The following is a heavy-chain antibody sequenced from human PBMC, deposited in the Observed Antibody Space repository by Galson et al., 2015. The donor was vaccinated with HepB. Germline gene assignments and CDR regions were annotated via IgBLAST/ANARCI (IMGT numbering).Heavy chain of an antibody. V-gene: IGHV3-49*03. CDR3: TRDGWLNAFDI. D-gene: IGHD3-10*01. Sequence: SLRLSCAGSGFAFGAYSVNWFRQAPMKGLEWVGLIRSETYDGTTEYAAAVKGRFSITRDDSKSIAFLQMNSLKSDDTGVYYCTRDGWLNAFDIWGQGTRVTVSS. CDR2: IRSETYDGTT. CDR1: GFAFGAYS. J-gene: IGHJ3*02.